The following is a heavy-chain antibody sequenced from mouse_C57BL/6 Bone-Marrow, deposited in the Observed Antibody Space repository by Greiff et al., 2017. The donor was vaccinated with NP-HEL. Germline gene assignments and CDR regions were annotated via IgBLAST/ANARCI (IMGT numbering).Heavy chain of an antibody. Sequence: QVQLKESGAELVRPGASVKLSCKASGYTFTDYYINWVKQRPGQGLEWIARIYPGSGNTYYNEKFKGKATLTAEKSSSTAYMQLSSLTSEDSAVYFCAIITTVVATDYWGQGTTLTVSS. D-gene: IGHD1-1*01. V-gene: IGHV1-76*01. J-gene: IGHJ2*01. CDR3: AIITTVVATDY. CDR1: GYTFTDYY. CDR2: IYPGSGNT.